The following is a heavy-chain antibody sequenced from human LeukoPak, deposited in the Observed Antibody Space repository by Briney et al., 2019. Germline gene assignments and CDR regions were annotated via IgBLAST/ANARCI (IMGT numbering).Heavy chain of an antibody. Sequence: GGSLRLSCAASGFTFSSYEMNWVRQAPGKGLEWVSYISSSGSTIYYADSVRGRFTISRDNSKNTLYLQMNSLRAEDTAVYYCARVQAGRDGYNYYFDYWGQGTLVTVSS. J-gene: IGHJ4*02. V-gene: IGHV3-48*03. CDR2: ISSSGSTI. D-gene: IGHD5-24*01. CDR3: ARVQAGRDGYNYYFDY. CDR1: GFTFSSYE.